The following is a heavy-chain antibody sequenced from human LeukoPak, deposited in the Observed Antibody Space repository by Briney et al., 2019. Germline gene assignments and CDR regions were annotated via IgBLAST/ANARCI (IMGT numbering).Heavy chain of an antibody. J-gene: IGHJ2*01. D-gene: IGHD3-10*01. V-gene: IGHV1-18*01. CDR3: AKVRGVTDWYFDL. CDR1: GYTFTSYG. CDR2: ISAYNGNT. Sequence: ASVKVSCKSSGYTFTSYGIIWVRQAPGQGLDWMGWISAYNGNTNYAQKLQGRVTMTTDTSTSTAYMELRSLRSDDTAVYYCAKVRGVTDWYFDLWGRGTLVTVSS.